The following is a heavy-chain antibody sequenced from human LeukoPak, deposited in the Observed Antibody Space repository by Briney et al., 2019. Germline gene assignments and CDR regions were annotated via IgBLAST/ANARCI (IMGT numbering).Heavy chain of an antibody. CDR2: ISSSSGYI. J-gene: IGHJ6*02. CDR3: ARDSSDYYGMDV. D-gene: IGHD1-26*01. CDR1: GFTFSSYS. Sequence: GGSLRLSCTASGFTFSSYSMNWVRQAPGKGLEWFSSISSSSGYIYYADSVKGRFTISRDNAKNSLYLQMNSLRAEDTAVYYCARDSSDYYGMDVWGQGTTVTVSS. V-gene: IGHV3-21*01.